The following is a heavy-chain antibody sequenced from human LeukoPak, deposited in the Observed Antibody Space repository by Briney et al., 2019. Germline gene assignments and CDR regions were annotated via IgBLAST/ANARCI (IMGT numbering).Heavy chain of an antibody. J-gene: IGHJ4*02. D-gene: IGHD6-19*01. Sequence: SETLSLTCTVSGGSVSSGSYYWSWIRQPPGKGLEWIGYIYYSGSTNYNPSLKSRVTISVDTSKNQFSLKLSSVTAADTAVYYCARDPSGSGWSLSDWGQGTPVTVSS. CDR3: ARDPSGSGWSLSD. CDR2: IYYSGST. V-gene: IGHV4-61*01. CDR1: GGSVSSGSYY.